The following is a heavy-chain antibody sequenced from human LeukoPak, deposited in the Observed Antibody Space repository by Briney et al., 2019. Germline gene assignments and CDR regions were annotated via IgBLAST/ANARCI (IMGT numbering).Heavy chain of an antibody. CDR1: GFTFSSYE. Sequence: PGGSLRLSCAASGFTFSSYEMNWVRQAPGKGLEWVSYISNSGSTIYYADSVKGRFTISRDNAKDSLYLQMNSLRAEDTAIYYCARGSAVGGPDWDYLDCWGQGTLVTVSS. V-gene: IGHV3-48*03. D-gene: IGHD1-26*01. CDR3: ARGSAVGGPDWDYLDC. CDR2: ISNSGSTI. J-gene: IGHJ4*02.